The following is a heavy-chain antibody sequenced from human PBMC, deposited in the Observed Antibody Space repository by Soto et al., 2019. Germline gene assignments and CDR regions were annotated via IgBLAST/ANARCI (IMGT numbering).Heavy chain of an antibody. CDR1: GFTFSSYE. J-gene: IGHJ6*02. D-gene: IGHD3-9*01. CDR2: ISSSGSTI. V-gene: IGHV3-48*03. Sequence: PGGSLRLSCAASGFTFSSYEMNWVRQAPGKGVEWVSYISSSGSTIYYADSVKGRFTISRDNAKNSLYLQMNSLRAGDMAVYYCARTYYEILSGYYEYGMDVWGQGTTVTVSS. CDR3: ARTYYEILSGYYEYGMDV.